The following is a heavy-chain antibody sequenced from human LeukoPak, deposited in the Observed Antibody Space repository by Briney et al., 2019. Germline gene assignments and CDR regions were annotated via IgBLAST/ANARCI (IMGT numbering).Heavy chain of an antibody. CDR2: IYNGVPT. J-gene: IGHJ4*02. V-gene: IGHV4-4*09. CDR1: GAPISCFY. CDR3: VQTTGWPGFDY. Sequence: PSETLSLTCTASGAPISCFYWNWVRQPPGKGLEWIGNIYNGVPTFFNPSLKSRVTLSVDTSKTQFSLQLASVTAADTAVYYCVQTTGWPGFDYWGQGVLVTVSS. D-gene: IGHD6-19*01.